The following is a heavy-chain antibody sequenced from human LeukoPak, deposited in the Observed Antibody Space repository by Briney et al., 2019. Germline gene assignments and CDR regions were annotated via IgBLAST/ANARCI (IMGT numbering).Heavy chain of an antibody. V-gene: IGHV3-23*01. CDR3: ARSDYDIFTYYGMDV. CDR2: ISGSGGST. D-gene: IGHD3-9*01. CDR1: GFTFSSYA. Sequence: GGSLRLSCAASGFTFSSYAMSWVRQAPGKGLEWVSAISGSGGSTYYADSVKGRFTISRDNSKNTLYLQMNSLRAEDTAVYYCARSDYDIFTYYGMDVWGQGTTVTVSS. J-gene: IGHJ6*02.